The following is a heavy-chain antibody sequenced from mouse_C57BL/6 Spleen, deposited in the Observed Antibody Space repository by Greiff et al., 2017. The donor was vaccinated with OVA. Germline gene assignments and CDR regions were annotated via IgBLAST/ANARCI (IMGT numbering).Heavy chain of an antibody. CDR3: ARRIYYGSSYLDV. J-gene: IGHJ1*03. V-gene: IGHV1-80*01. Sequence: VQLQQSGAELVKPGASVKISCKASGYAFSSYWMNWVKQRPGKGLEWIGQIYPGDGDTNYNGKFKGKATLTADKSSSTAYMQLSSLTSEDSAVYFCARRIYYGSSYLDVWGTGTTVTVSS. D-gene: IGHD1-1*01. CDR2: IYPGDGDT. CDR1: GYAFSSYW.